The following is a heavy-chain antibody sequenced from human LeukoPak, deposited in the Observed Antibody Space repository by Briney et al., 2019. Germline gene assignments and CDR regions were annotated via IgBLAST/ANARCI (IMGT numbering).Heavy chain of an antibody. CDR2: IYHSGST. J-gene: IGHJ6*03. D-gene: IGHD3-3*01. Sequence: PSETLSLTCTVSGGSISSGGYYWSWIRQPPGKGLEWIGYIYHSGSTYYNPSLKSRVTISVDRSKNQFSLKLSSVTAADTAVYYCASDPTQRSGYYTDVWGKGTTVTVSS. CDR3: ASDPTQRSGYYTDV. CDR1: GGSISSGGYY. V-gene: IGHV4-30-2*01.